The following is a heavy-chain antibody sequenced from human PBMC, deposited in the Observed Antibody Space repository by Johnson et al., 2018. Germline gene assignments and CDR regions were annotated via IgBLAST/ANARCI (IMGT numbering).Heavy chain of an antibody. CDR3: ATGAISGVIYREFFQH. J-gene: IGHJ1*01. Sequence: VQLLESGGGVVQPGRSLRLSCSASGFSFSNYVMHWVRQAPGKGLEWVAVTSKDEGIKYDVDSVKGRFTISRDNSKGTLYLQINSLRAEDTAVYYCATGAISGVIYREFFQHWGQGTLVTVSS. D-gene: IGHD3-10*01. V-gene: IGHV3-30*03. CDR1: GFSFSNYV. CDR2: TSKDEGIK.